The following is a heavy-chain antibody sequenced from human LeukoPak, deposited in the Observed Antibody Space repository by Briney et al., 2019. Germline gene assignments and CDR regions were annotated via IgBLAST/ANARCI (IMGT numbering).Heavy chain of an antibody. V-gene: IGHV1-69*05. D-gene: IGHD3-10*01. Sequence: SVKVSCKASGGTFSSYAISWVRQAPGQGLEWMGGIIPIFGTANYAQKFQGRVTITTDESTSTAYMELSSLRSEDTAVYYCASVPMVRGVTIPPDYWGQGTLVTVSS. CDR3: ASVPMVRGVTIPPDY. CDR2: IIPIFGTA. J-gene: IGHJ4*02. CDR1: GGTFSSYA.